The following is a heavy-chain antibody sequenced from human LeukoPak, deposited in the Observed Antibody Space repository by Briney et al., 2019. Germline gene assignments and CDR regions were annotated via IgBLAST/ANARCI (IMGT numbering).Heavy chain of an antibody. Sequence: SVKVPCKASGGTFSSYAISWVRQAPGQGLEWMGGIIPIFGTANYAQKFQGRVTITADESTSTAYMELSSLRSEDTAVYYCARDWGAGYNWKEGDYYYGMDVWGQGTTVTVSS. V-gene: IGHV1-69*13. CDR3: ARDWGAGYNWKEGDYYYGMDV. CDR2: IIPIFGTA. D-gene: IGHD1-20*01. J-gene: IGHJ6*02. CDR1: GGTFSSYA.